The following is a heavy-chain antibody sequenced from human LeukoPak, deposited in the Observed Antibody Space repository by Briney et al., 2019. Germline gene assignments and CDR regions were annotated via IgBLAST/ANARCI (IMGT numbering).Heavy chain of an antibody. CDR2: IYPGDFDT. D-gene: IGHD5-18*01. CDR3: ARPSYSYGQYYFDY. CDR1: GYSSTSYW. J-gene: IGHJ4*02. V-gene: IGHV5-51*01. Sequence: GESLKISCKGSGYSSTSYWISWVRQMPGKGLGWMGIIYPGDFDTRYSPSFQGQATISADKSISTAYLQWSSLKASDTAMYYCARPSYSYGQYYFDYWGQGTLVTVSS.